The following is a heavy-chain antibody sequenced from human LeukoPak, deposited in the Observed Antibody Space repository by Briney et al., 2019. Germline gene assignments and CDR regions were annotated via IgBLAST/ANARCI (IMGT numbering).Heavy chain of an antibody. CDR3: AKEPIGSGGFSAY. Sequence: GGSLRLSCAASRFTFSSYGMSWVRQAPGKGLEWVSGVSSSGGSTYYADSVKGRFTISRDNSKNTLYLQMNSLRTEDTAVYYCAKEPIGSGGFSAYWGQGTLVTVSS. D-gene: IGHD5-12*01. J-gene: IGHJ4*02. CDR1: RFTFSSYG. V-gene: IGHV3-23*01. CDR2: VSSSGGST.